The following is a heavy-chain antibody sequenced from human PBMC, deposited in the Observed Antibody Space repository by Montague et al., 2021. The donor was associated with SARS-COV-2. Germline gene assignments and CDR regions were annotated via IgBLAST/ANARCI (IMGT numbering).Heavy chain of an antibody. CDR1: GFSLSTSGMC. V-gene: IGHV2-70*01. J-gene: IGHJ6*02. D-gene: IGHD4-17*01. CDR2: IDWDDDK. CDR3: ARIPAVTTGLNYYYYYGMDV. Sequence: VKPTQTLTLTCTFSGFSLSTSGMCVSWIRQPPGKALEWLALIDWDDDKYYSTSLKTRLTISKDTSKNQVVLTMTNMDPVDTATYYCARIPAVTTGLNYYYYYGMDVWGQGTLVTVSS.